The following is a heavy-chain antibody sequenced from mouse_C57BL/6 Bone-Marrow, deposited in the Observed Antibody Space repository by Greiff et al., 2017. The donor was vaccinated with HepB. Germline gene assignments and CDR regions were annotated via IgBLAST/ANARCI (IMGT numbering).Heavy chain of an antibody. Sequence: VKLQQSGAELVRPGTSVKVSCKASGYAFTNYLIEWVKQRPGQGLEWIGVINPGSGGTNYNEKFKGKATLTADKSSSTAYMQLSSLTSEDSAVYFCARYDYYGSSDYWGQGTTLTVSS. CDR3: ARYDYYGSSDY. CDR1: GYAFTNYL. D-gene: IGHD1-1*01. CDR2: INPGSGGT. V-gene: IGHV1-54*01. J-gene: IGHJ2*01.